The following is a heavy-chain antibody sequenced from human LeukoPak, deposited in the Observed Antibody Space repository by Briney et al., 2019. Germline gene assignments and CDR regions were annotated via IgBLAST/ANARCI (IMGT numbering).Heavy chain of an antibody. CDR3: ARDAIVRDYSNSDY. J-gene: IGHJ4*02. Sequence: ASVKVSCKASGYTFTAYYIHWVRQAPGQGLEWMGWINPNSGGTNYAQKFQGGVTMTRDTSISTAYMELSRLTSDDTAVYYCARDAIVRDYSNSDYWGQGTLVTVSS. CDR2: INPNSGGT. CDR1: GYTFTAYY. D-gene: IGHD4-11*01. V-gene: IGHV1-2*02.